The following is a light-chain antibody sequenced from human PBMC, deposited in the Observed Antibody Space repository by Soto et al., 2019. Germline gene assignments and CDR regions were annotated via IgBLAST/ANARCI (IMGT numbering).Light chain of an antibody. CDR2: EDN. Sequence: NFMLTQPHSVSASPGKTVTISCTRSSGSIASHYVQWYQQRPGSSPSIVIYEDNQRPSVVPDRFSGSIDSSSSSASLTISGLKSEDEADYYCQSYDSDTVIFGGGTKLTVL. V-gene: IGLV6-57*01. J-gene: IGLJ2*01. CDR1: SGSIASHY. CDR3: QSYDSDTVI.